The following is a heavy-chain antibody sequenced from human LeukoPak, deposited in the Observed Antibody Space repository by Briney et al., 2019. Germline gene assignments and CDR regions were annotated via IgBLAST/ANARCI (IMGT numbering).Heavy chain of an antibody. D-gene: IGHD6-13*01. CDR3: ARASSYYYYYMDV. Sequence: AGGSLRLSCAASGFTFSSYVMHWVRQAPGKGLEWVAVMSYDGSIKYYADSVKGRFTISRDNSKNTLYLQMNSLRVEDTAVYYCARASSYYYYYMDVWGKGTTVTVSS. CDR2: MSYDGSIK. V-gene: IGHV3-30*04. CDR1: GFTFSSYV. J-gene: IGHJ6*03.